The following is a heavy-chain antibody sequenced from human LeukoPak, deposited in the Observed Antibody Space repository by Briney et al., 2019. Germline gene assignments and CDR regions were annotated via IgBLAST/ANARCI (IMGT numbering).Heavy chain of an antibody. CDR1: GYTTTGYY. J-gene: IGHJ5*02. V-gene: IGHV1-2*02. Sequence: ATLKLSCKPSGYTTTGYYLHCVPEAPGQRLGWMVLLNPHAGVTLYAQKVLGRVTMTRDTSINTAYRGLNNLKSDDTAVYFCARGTGSSWFDPWGQGTLVTVSS. CDR2: LNPHAGVT. D-gene: IGHD1-1*01. CDR3: ARGTGSSWFDP.